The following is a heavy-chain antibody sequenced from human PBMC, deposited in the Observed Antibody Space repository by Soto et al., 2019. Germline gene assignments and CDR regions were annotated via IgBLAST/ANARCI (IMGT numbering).Heavy chain of an antibody. CDR2: ISYDGSDK. CDR3: ARREIQGPIDY. CDR1: GFTFSSYA. D-gene: IGHD1-26*01. Sequence: GGSLRLSCAASGFTFSSYAIHWVRQAPGKGLEWVALISYDGSDKDYADSVKGRFTISRDNSRNTLFLQMNSLRAEDTAVYYCARREIQGPIDYWGQGTLVTVSS. V-gene: IGHV3-30-3*01. J-gene: IGHJ4*02.